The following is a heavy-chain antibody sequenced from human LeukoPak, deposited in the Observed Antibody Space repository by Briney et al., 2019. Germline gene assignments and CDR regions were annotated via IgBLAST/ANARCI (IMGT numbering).Heavy chain of an antibody. CDR1: GGSFSGYY. Sequence: PSETLSLTCAVYGGSFSGYYWSWIRQPPGKGLEWIGEINHSGSTNYNPSLKSRVTISVDTSKNQFSLKLSSVTAADTAVNYCARLHSTVVTPIGDYWGQGTLVTVSS. CDR3: ARLHSTVVTPIGDY. CDR2: INHSGST. J-gene: IGHJ4*02. V-gene: IGHV4-34*01. D-gene: IGHD4-23*01.